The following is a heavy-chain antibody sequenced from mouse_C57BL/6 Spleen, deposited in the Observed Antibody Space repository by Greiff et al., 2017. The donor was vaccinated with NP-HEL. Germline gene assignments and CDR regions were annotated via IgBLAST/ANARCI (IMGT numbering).Heavy chain of an antibody. CDR1: FLNIKDTY. CDR2: IDPPNGNT. CDR3: ARMARK. J-gene: IGHJ2*01. V-gene: IGHV14-3*02. Sequence: QLQHSLSSLFNSLATFNFSCTSSFLNIKDTYMHWLKQFPEQGLEFIGRIDPPNGNTKYDPKFQGKATITADTSSNTAYLQLSSLTSEDTAVYYCARMARKWGQGTTLTVSS.